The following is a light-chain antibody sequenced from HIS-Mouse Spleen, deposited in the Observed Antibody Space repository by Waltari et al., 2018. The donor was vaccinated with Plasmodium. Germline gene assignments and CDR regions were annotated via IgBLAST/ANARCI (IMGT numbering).Light chain of an antibody. CDR3: QQYNNWSFT. V-gene: IGKV4-1*01. J-gene: IGKJ3*01. CDR2: WAS. CDR1: QSVLYSSNNKNY. Sequence: DIVMTQSPDSLAVSLGERATINCKSSQSVLYSSNNKNYLAWYQQKPGQPPKLLIYWASTRESGVPDRVSGSGSGTDFTLTISSLQAEDVAVYYCQQYNNWSFTFGPGTKVDIK.